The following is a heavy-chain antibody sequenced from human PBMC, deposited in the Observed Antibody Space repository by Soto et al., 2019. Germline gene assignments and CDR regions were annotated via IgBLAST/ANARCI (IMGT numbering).Heavy chain of an antibody. J-gene: IGHJ4*02. V-gene: IGHV3-23*01. CDR2: VNGRDFNS. CDR1: GFNFNTYD. CDR3: ASRAGYDRSASYYQSTY. Sequence: EVQLLESGGTLVQPGGSLHLSCTASGFNFNTYDMTWIRQAPGKGLEWVSTVNGRDFNSFYADSVKGRFTVFRDNSRKKLFLQMSSLRAEDTALYFCASRAGYDRSASYYQSTYWGRGTLVTVAS. D-gene: IGHD3-22*01.